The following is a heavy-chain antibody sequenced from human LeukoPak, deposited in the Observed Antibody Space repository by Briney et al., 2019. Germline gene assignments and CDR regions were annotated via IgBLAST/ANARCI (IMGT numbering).Heavy chain of an antibody. Sequence: SGTLSLTCAVYGGSFSGYYWSWIRQPPGKGLEWIGEINHSGSTNYNPSLKSRVTISVDTSKNQFSLKLSSVTAADTAVYYCASAQWLVFFYWGQGTLVTVSS. D-gene: IGHD6-19*01. V-gene: IGHV4-34*01. CDR2: INHSGST. J-gene: IGHJ4*02. CDR3: ASAQWLVFFY. CDR1: GGSFSGYY.